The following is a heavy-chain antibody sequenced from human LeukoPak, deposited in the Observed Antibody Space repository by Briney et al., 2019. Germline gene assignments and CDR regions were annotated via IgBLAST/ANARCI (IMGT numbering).Heavy chain of an antibody. CDR1: GYSFTSYW. V-gene: IGHV5-51*01. CDR2: IYPADSDT. Sequence: GASLKISCKGSGYSFTSYWIRWLRQIPGKGLEWMESIYPADSDTRFSPSFQGQVTISADKSISTAYLQCSSLKASDPAMYYCATRIPSTVVTPYFDYWGQGTLVTVSS. CDR3: ATRIPSTVVTPYFDY. D-gene: IGHD4-23*01. J-gene: IGHJ4*02.